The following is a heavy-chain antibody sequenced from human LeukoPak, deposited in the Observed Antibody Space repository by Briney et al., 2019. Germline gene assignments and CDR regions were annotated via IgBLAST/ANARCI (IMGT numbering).Heavy chain of an antibody. CDR2: IYYSGST. CDR1: GGSISSGGYY. D-gene: IGHD3/OR15-3a*01. J-gene: IGHJ6*02. V-gene: IGHV4-31*03. Sequence: SQTLSLTCTVSGGSISSGGYYWSWIRQHPGKGLEWIGYIYYSGSTYYNPSLKSRVTISVDTSKNQFSLKLGSVTAADTAVYYCARENVILAYGMDVWGQGTTVTVSS. CDR3: ARENVILAYGMDV.